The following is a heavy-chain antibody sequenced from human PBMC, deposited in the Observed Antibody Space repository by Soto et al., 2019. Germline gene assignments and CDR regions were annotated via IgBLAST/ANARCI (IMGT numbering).Heavy chain of an antibody. Sequence: QVTLKESGPVLVKPTETLTLTCTVSGFSLSNARMGVSWIRQPPGKALEWLAHIFSNDEKSYSTSLKSRLTNPQDHSKSPVVLTKTNKDPLDTATYYCARIGGPYYYYYGMDVWGQGTTVTVSS. V-gene: IGHV2-26*01. CDR2: IFSNDEK. CDR3: ARIGGPYYYYYGMDV. J-gene: IGHJ6*02. CDR1: GFSLSNARMG.